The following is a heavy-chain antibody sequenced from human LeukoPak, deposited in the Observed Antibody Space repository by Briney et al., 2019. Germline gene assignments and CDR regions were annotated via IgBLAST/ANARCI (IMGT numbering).Heavy chain of an antibody. J-gene: IGHJ3*02. V-gene: IGHV4-59*01. CDR1: GGSISCFY. CDR2: NYYSWWT. D-gene: IGHD3-16*01. Sequence: PSEPLSLMCCFWGGSISCFYWRWLRQPPGKEGVGVVYNYYSWWTNYNPTLKSPVTISVATSKNQFSLQLSSVTAADTAVYYCARNRLRLGEYDAFDIWGQGTMVTVSS. CDR3: ARNRLRLGEYDAFDI.